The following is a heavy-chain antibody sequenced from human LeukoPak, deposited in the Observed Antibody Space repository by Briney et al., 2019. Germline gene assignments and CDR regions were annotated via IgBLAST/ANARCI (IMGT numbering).Heavy chain of an antibody. D-gene: IGHD3-3*01. J-gene: IGHJ4*02. CDR3: ARGRTIFGVGTYDY. CDR1: GGSFSGYY. V-gene: IGHV4-34*01. Sequence: SETLSLTCAVYGGSFSGYYWSWIRQPPGKGLEWSGEINHSGSTNYNPPLKSRVTISVDTSKNQFSLKLSSVTAADTAVYYCARGRTIFGVGTYDYWGQGTLVTVSS. CDR2: INHSGST.